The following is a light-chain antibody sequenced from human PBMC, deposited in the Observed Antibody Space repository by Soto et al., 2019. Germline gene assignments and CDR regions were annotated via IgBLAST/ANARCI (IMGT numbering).Light chain of an antibody. CDR1: QSINIY. J-gene: IGKJ2*01. V-gene: IGKV1-39*01. Sequence: DIQLTQSPSSLSASVGYRVTVTCRTSQSINIYLNWYQQKPGKAPTLLIYGASSLQSGVPSRFSGGGSRTDFTLTISSLQTEDFATYYCQQSYRSPYTFGQGTKLEI. CDR3: QQSYRSPYT. CDR2: GAS.